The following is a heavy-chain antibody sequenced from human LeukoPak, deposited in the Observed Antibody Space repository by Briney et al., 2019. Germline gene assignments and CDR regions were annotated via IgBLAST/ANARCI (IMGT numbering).Heavy chain of an antibody. CDR3: ARARSDYNEDFDY. CDR1: GGSISSYY. V-gene: IGHV4-59*12. Sequence: SETLSLTCTVSGGSISSYYWSWIRQPPGKGLEWIGSIYYTGRTYYSPSLKSRVTISIDTSKNQFSLKVSSVTAADTAVYYCARARSDYNEDFDYWGQGTLVAVSS. D-gene: IGHD4-11*01. CDR2: IYYTGRT. J-gene: IGHJ4*02.